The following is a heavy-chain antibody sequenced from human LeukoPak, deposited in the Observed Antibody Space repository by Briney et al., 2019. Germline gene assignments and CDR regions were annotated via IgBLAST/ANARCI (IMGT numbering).Heavy chain of an antibody. CDR1: GYTFTGYY. Sequence: ASVKVSCKASGYTFTGYYMHWVRQAPGQGLEWMGWINPNSGGTNYAQKFQGRVTMTRDTSISTAYMELSRLRSDDTAVYYCARDQGDYGDYCWFDPWGQGTLVTVSP. CDR2: INPNSGGT. V-gene: IGHV1-2*02. J-gene: IGHJ5*02. CDR3: ARDQGDYGDYCWFDP. D-gene: IGHD4-17*01.